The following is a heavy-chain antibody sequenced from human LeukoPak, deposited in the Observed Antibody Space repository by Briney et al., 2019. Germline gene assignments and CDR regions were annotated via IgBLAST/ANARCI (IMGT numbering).Heavy chain of an antibody. D-gene: IGHD6-19*01. J-gene: IGHJ5*02. CDR1: GGSVSGYF. Sequence: PSETLSLTCTVSGGSVSGYFWSWIRQPAGKGLEWIGLIYTSGSTNYTPSLKSRVTMSVDTSKNQFSLKLSSVTAADTAVYYCARELIAVALGWFDPWGQGTLVTVSS. CDR3: ARELIAVALGWFDP. V-gene: IGHV4-4*07. CDR2: IYTSGST.